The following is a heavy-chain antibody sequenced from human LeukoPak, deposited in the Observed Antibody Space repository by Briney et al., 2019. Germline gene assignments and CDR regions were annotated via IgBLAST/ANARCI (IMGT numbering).Heavy chain of an antibody. J-gene: IGHJ6*02. CDR3: ARDGPGYDILTGYSGSYYYGMDV. CDR1: GFTFSSYA. D-gene: IGHD3-9*01. V-gene: IGHV3-30-3*01. CDR2: ISYDGSNK. Sequence: PGGSLRLSCAASGFTFSSYAMYWVRQAPGKGLEWVAVISYDGSNKYYADSVKGRFTISRDNSKNTLYLQMNSLRAEDTAVYYCARDGPGYDILTGYSGSYYYGMDVWGQGTTVTVSS.